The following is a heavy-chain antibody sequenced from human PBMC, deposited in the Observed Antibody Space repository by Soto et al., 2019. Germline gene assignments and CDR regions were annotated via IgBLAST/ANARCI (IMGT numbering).Heavy chain of an antibody. V-gene: IGHV4-34*01. CDR3: ARGPITVRTGGIF. J-gene: IGHJ4*02. Sequence: QVQLQQWGAGLLKPSETLSLTCVVYGGSFSNYYWSWIRQPPGKGLEWIGEINHSGTTNYNPSLKSRVAIALDTSKNQCSLKLNSVTAADTAVYYCARGPITVRTGGIFWGQGTLVTVSS. CDR2: INHSGTT. CDR1: GGSFSNYY. D-gene: IGHD3-10*01.